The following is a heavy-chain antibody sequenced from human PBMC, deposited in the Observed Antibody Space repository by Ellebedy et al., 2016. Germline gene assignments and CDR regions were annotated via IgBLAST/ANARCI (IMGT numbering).Heavy chain of an antibody. V-gene: IGHV4-34*01. CDR1: GGSFSGYY. CDR2: INHSGST. D-gene: IGHD1-26*01. CDR3: ARERGSYLFDY. Sequence: SETLSLTCAVYGGSFSGYYWSWIRQPPGKGLEWIGEINHSGSTNYNPSLKSRVTISVDTSKNQFSLKLSSVTAADTAVYYCARERGSYLFDYWGQGTLVTVSS. J-gene: IGHJ4*02.